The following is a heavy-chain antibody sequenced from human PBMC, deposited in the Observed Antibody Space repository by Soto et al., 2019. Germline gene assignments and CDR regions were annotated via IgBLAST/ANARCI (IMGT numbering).Heavy chain of an antibody. J-gene: IGHJ4*02. V-gene: IGHV4-31*03. Sequence: SETLSLTCTVSGGSISSGGYYWSWIRQHPGKGLEWIGYIYYSGSTYYNPSLKSRVTISIDTSKNQFSLKLSSVTAADTAVYYCAREDTAMVNWGQGTLVTVPQ. CDR1: GGSISSGGYY. D-gene: IGHD5-18*01. CDR3: AREDTAMVN. CDR2: IYYSGST.